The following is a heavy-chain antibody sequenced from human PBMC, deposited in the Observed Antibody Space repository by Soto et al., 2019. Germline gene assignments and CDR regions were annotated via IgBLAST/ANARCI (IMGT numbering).Heavy chain of an antibody. CDR3: ARWGETAGATLRAFDI. J-gene: IGHJ3*02. CDR2: THHSGNT. V-gene: IGHV4-59*08. Sequence: QVQLQESGPGLVKPSETLSLTCSVSGVPITSYYWNWIRQTPGKGLEWIGYTHHSGNTRFNPSLTSRLSMSVDTSKNQYSLRLNFLTAADTAIYYCARWGETAGATLRAFDIWGQGTMVTVSS. CDR1: GVPITSYY. D-gene: IGHD1-26*01.